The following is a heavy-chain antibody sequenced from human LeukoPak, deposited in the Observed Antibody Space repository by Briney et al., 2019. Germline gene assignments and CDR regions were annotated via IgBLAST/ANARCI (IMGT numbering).Heavy chain of an antibody. CDR1: GFTFDDYA. J-gene: IGHJ4*02. CDR2: ISWNSGRI. Sequence: GGSLRLSCAASGFTFDDYAMHWVRQAPGKGLEWVSGISWNSGRINYADSVKGRFTISRDNAKNSLYLQMNSPRAEDTALYYCAKGVYSSGTGYFDYWGQGTLVTVSS. D-gene: IGHD6-19*01. CDR3: AKGVYSSGTGYFDY. V-gene: IGHV3-9*01.